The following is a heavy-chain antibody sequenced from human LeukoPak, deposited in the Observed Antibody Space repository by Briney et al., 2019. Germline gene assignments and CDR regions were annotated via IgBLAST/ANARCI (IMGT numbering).Heavy chain of an antibody. CDR1: GFTFSSYG. V-gene: IGHV3-30*02. D-gene: IGHD3-10*01. J-gene: IGHJ6*03. CDR2: IRYDGSNK. CDR3: AKDRVSMVRGVYYYYYYMDV. Sequence: GGSLRLSCTASGFTFSSYGMHWVRQAPGKGLEWVAFIRYDGSNKYYADSVKGRFTISRDNSKNTLYLQMNSLRAEDTAVYYCAKDRVSMVRGVYYYYYYMDVWGKGTTVTVSS.